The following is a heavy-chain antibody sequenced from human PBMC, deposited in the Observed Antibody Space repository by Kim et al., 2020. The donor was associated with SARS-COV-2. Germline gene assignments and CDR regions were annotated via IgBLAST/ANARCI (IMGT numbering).Heavy chain of an antibody. V-gene: IGHV3-11*06. CDR3: ASPNGDSSSWYDAFDI. J-gene: IGHJ3*02. D-gene: IGHD6-13*01. Sequence: SVKGRFTISRDNAKNSLYLQMNSLRAEDTAVYYCASPNGDSSSWYDAFDIWGQGTMVTVSS.